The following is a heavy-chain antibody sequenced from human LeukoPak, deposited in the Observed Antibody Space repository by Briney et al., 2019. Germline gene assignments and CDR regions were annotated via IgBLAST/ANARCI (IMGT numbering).Heavy chain of an antibody. J-gene: IGHJ6*03. CDR2: INPNTGGT. Sequence: ASVKVSCKASGYTFNGYYIHWVRQAPGQGLEWMGWINPNTGGTNYAQKFQGRVTMTRDASIRTAHMELSRLRSDDTAVFYCARGIYGDYYMDVWGKGTTVTISS. V-gene: IGHV1-2*02. CDR3: ARGIYGDYYMDV. CDR1: GYTFNGYY. D-gene: IGHD4-17*01.